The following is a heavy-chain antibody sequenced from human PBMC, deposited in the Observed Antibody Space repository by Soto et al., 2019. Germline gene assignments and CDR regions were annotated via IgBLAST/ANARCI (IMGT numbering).Heavy chain of an antibody. J-gene: IGHJ4*02. V-gene: IGHV3-53*02. D-gene: IGHD3-10*01. CDR1: GFTISSNY. CDR3: ARGQQVSTIRGVQGFDY. Sequence: EVQLVETGGGLIQPGGSLRLSCAASGFTISSNYMTWVHQAPGQGLEWVSLLYSGGTSYYADSVKGRFTISRDNSKNTLFLQMNRLKTEDTAVYYCARGQQVSTIRGVQGFDYWGQGTLVTVSS. CDR2: LYSGGTS.